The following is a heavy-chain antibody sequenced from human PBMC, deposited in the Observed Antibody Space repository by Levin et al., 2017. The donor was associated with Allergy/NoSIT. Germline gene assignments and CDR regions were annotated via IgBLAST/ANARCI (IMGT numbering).Heavy chain of an antibody. Sequence: ASVKVSCKASAYTFTSHDISWVRQAPGQGLEWMVCLRGYTGHTNYAQKLQGRVTMTTDTSTSTAYMELRSLRSDDTAVYYCARRGAAAGYDYWGQGTLVTVSS. D-gene: IGHD6-13*01. J-gene: IGHJ4*02. CDR3: ARRGAAAGYDY. CDR1: AYTFTSHD. CDR2: LRGYTGHT. V-gene: IGHV1-18*01.